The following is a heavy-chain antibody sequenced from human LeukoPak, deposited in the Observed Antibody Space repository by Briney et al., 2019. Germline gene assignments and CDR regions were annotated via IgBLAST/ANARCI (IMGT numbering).Heavy chain of an antibody. CDR1: GFTFSSYG. D-gene: IGHD4-17*01. CDR3: ARDLPYGDYNGGLDY. CDR2: IWYDGSNK. V-gene: IGHV3-33*01. J-gene: IGHJ4*02. Sequence: GGSLRLSCAASGFTFSSYGMHWVRQAPGKGLGWVAVIWYDGSNKYYADSVKGRFTISRDNSKNTLYLQMNSLRAEDTAVYYCARDLPYGDYNGGLDYWGQGTLVTVSS.